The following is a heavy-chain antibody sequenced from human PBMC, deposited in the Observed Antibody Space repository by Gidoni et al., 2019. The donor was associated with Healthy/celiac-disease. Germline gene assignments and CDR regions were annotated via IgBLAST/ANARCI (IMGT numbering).Heavy chain of an antibody. V-gene: IGHV3-43*01. CDR2: ISWDGGST. D-gene: IGHD2-21*01. J-gene: IGHJ4*02. Sequence: EVQLVESGGVVVQPGGSLRLSCAASGFTFDDYTMHGVRQAPGKGLEWVSLISWDGGSTYYADSVKGRFTISRDNSKNSLYLQMNSLRTEDTALYYCAKATRDSLDYWGQGTLVTVSS. CDR1: GFTFDDYT. CDR3: AKATRDSLDY.